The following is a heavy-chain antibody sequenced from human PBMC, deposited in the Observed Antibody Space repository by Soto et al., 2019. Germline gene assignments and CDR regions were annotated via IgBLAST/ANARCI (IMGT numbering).Heavy chain of an antibody. CDR2: MYPGDSDA. V-gene: IGHV5-51*03. Sequence: GRSLKISSRGSGYDFNTNWFGWVRQLPGRGLEWVGIMYPGDSDARYNPSLQGHVTLSVDVTVSTAFLQWRSLETSDTGMYFCARLPRDCNKTSCYYADHWGQGTQVTVSS. CDR1: GYDFNTNW. J-gene: IGHJ4*02. CDR3: ARLPRDCNKTSCYYADH. D-gene: IGHD3-3*01.